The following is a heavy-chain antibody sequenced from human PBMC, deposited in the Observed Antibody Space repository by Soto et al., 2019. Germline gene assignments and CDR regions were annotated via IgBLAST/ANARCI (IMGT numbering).Heavy chain of an antibody. CDR2: IYYSGST. CDR1: GGSISSGDYY. CDR3: ARYEAAQLYYFDY. V-gene: IGHV4-30-4*01. D-gene: IGHD1-1*01. Sequence: SETLSLTCTVSGGSISSGDYYWSWIRQPPGKGLEWIGYIYYSGSTYYNPSLKSRVTISVDTSKNQFSLKLSSVTAADTAVYYCARYEAAQLYYFDYWGQGTLVTVSS. J-gene: IGHJ4*02.